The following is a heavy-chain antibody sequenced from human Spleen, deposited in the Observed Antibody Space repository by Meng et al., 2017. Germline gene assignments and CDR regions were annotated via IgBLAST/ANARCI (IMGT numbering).Heavy chain of an antibody. CDR1: GYNFPDYW. Sequence: ASVKVSCKPSGYNFPDYWLHWVRRAPGQGLEWMGRIDPKSGDTHYAQRFQGRVTMTGDTSISTAYMELSGLRSDDTAVFYCVRDEDISASGKLFGDYWGRGTLVTVSS. V-gene: IGHV1-2*06. CDR2: IDPKSGDT. J-gene: IGHJ4*02. D-gene: IGHD6-13*01. CDR3: VRDEDISASGKLFGDY.